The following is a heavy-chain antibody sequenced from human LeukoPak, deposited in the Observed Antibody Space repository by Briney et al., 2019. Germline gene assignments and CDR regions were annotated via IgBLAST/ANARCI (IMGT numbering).Heavy chain of an antibody. D-gene: IGHD4-17*01. CDR1: GFTFSSYA. CDR2: ISGSGGST. J-gene: IGHJ4*02. Sequence: PGGSLRLSCAASGFTFSSYAMSWVRQAPGKGLEWVSAISGSGGSTYYADSVKGRFTISRDNSKNTLYLQMNSLRAEDTAVYYCAKDRFQATVTAYYFDYWGQETLVTVSS. V-gene: IGHV3-23*01. CDR3: AKDRFQATVTAYYFDY.